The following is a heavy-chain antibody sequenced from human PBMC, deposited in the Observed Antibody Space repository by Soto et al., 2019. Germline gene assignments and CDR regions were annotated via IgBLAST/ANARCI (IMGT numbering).Heavy chain of an antibody. CDR2: IYATGTT. D-gene: IGHD1-1*01. Sequence: PSETLSLTCTVSGASISGFYWSWIRKSAGKGLEWIGRIYATGTTDYNPSLKSRVMMSVDTSKKQFSLKLRSVTAADTAVYYCVRDGTKTLRDWFDPWGQGMSVTVS. CDR3: VRDGTKTLRDWFDP. J-gene: IGHJ5*02. V-gene: IGHV4-4*07. CDR1: GASISGFY.